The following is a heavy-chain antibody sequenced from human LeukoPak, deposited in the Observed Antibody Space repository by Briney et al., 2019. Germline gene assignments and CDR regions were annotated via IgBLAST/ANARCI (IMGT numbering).Heavy chain of an antibody. CDR1: GGSFSGYY. Sequence: SETLSLTCAVYGGSFSGYYWSWIRQPPGKGLEWIGEINHSGSTNHNPSLKSRVTISVDTSKNQFSLKLSSVTAADTAVYYCAGTRYYDSSGYAGNDAFDIWGQGTMVTVSS. D-gene: IGHD3-22*01. V-gene: IGHV4-34*01. J-gene: IGHJ3*02. CDR2: INHSGST. CDR3: AGTRYYDSSGYAGNDAFDI.